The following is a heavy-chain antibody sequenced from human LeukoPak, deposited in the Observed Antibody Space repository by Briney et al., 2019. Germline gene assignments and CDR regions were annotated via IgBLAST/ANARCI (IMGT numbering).Heavy chain of an antibody. CDR2: ISAYNGNT. J-gene: IGHJ4*02. Sequence: ASVKVSCKASGYTFTSYYMHWVRQAPGQGLEWMGWISAYNGNTNYAQKLQGRVTMTTDTSASTAYMELRSLISDDTAVYYCTRDRVWGTGSPSLAMGYWGQGTLVTVSS. D-gene: IGHD3-16*01. CDR1: GYTFTSYY. CDR3: TRDRVWGTGSPSLAMGY. V-gene: IGHV1-18*04.